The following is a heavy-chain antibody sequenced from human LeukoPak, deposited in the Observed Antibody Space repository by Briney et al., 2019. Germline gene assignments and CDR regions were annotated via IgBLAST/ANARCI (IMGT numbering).Heavy chain of an antibody. Sequence: TGGSLRLSCAASGFTLSSYAMSWVRQAPGKGLEWVSYISSSSSTIYYADSVKGRFTISRDNAKNSLYLQMNSLRAEDTAVYYCARAPDYYDSSGYYYVAAFDIWGQGTMVTVSS. J-gene: IGHJ3*02. CDR2: ISSSSSTI. CDR3: ARAPDYYDSSGYYYVAAFDI. CDR1: GFTLSSYA. D-gene: IGHD3-22*01. V-gene: IGHV3-48*01.